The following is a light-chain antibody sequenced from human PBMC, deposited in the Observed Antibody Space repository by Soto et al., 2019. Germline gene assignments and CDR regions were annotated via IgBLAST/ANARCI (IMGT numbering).Light chain of an antibody. CDR2: GDN. CDR1: GSSIGTNT. CDR3: AAWDGSLNNVL. J-gene: IGLJ2*01. Sequence: QSVLTQPPSASGTPGQRVTISCSGSGSSIGTNTVNCYRQLPGTAPKLLIYGDNKRPSGVADRFSGSKSGTSASLAISGLQSEDEAEYYCAAWDGSLNNVLFGGGTKVTVL. V-gene: IGLV1-44*01.